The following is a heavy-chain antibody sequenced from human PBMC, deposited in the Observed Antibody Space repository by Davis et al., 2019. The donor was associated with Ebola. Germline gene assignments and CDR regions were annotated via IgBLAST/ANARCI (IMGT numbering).Heavy chain of an antibody. D-gene: IGHD1-20*01. Sequence: GESLKISCAASGFTFSSYSMDWVRQAPGKGLEWVSSLSSGSDYIYYGDSVKGRFTISRDNAKNSLYLQMNSLRAEDTAVYYCAKCITTKQYYYYMDVWGKGTTVTVSS. CDR2: LSSGSDYI. CDR3: AKCITTKQYYYYMDV. CDR1: GFTFSSYS. V-gene: IGHV3-21*01. J-gene: IGHJ6*03.